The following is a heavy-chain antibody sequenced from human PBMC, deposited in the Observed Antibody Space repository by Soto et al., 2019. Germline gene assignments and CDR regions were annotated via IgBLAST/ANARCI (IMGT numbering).Heavy chain of an antibody. Sequence: SETLSLTCAVYGGNFSGYYWSWIRQPPGKGLEWIGEINHSGSTSYNPSLKSRVTISVDTSKNQLSLKLSSVTAADTAVYYCARRYGSAFDIWGQGTMVTVSS. D-gene: IGHD3-10*01. CDR3: ARRYGSAFDI. J-gene: IGHJ3*02. CDR1: GGNFSGYY. CDR2: INHSGST. V-gene: IGHV4-34*01.